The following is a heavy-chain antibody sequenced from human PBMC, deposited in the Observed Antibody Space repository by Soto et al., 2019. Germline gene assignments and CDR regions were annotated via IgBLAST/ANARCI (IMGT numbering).Heavy chain of an antibody. CDR1: GYTFTGYY. J-gene: IGHJ6*02. CDR2: INPNSGGT. D-gene: IGHD3-9*01. Sequence: ASVKVSCKASGYTFTGYYMHWVRQAPGQVLEGMGWINPNSGGTNYAQKFQGWVTMTRDTSISTAYMELSRLRSDDTAVYYCASLNFDWLPYYYGMEVWGQGTTVTVSS. CDR3: ASLNFDWLPYYYGMEV. V-gene: IGHV1-2*04.